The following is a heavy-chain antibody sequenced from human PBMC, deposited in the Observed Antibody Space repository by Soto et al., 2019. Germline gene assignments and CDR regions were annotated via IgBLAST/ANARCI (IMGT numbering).Heavy chain of an antibody. CDR2: IKSKTDGGTT. J-gene: IGHJ6*02. V-gene: IGHV3-15*01. CDR1: GFTFSNAW. CDR3: TTEAYGSGSYYYYYYGMDV. Sequence: GGSLRLSCAASGFTFSNAWMSWVRQAPGKGLEWVGRIKSKTDGGTTDYAAPVKGRFTISRDDSKNTLYLQMNSLKTEDTAVYYCTTEAYGSGSYYYYYYGMDVWGQGTTVTVSS. D-gene: IGHD3-10*01.